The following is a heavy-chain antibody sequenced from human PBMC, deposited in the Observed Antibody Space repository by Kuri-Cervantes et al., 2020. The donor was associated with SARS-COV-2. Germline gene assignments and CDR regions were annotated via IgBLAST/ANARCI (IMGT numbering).Heavy chain of an antibody. CDR3: ARGYDFWSGYFFGMDV. J-gene: IGHJ6*02. D-gene: IGHD3-3*01. CDR1: GFTFSSYE. CDR2: ISSSGSTI. Sequence: GGSLKISCAASGFTFSSYEMNWVRQAPGKGLEWVSYISSSGSTIYYADSVKGRFTISRDNAKNSLYLQMNSLRAEDTAVYYCARGYDFWSGYFFGMDVWGQGTTVTVSS. V-gene: IGHV3-48*03.